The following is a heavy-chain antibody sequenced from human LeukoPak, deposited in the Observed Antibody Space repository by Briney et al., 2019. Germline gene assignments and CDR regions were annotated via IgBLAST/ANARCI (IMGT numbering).Heavy chain of an antibody. CDR1: GYTLTELS. CDR3: VLFGGYHNTLNLDY. J-gene: IGHJ4*02. CDR2: FDPEDGET. D-gene: IGHD3-3*01. V-gene: IGHV1-24*01. Sequence: ASVKVSCKVSGYTLTELSMHWVRQAPGKGLEWMGGFDPEDGETIYAQKFQGRVTMTEDTSTDTAYMELSSLRSEDTAVYYCVLFGGYHNTLNLDYWGQGTLVTVSS.